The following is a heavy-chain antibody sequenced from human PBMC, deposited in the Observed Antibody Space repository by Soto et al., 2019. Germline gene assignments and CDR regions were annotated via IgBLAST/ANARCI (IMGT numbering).Heavy chain of an antibody. CDR1: GYTFPSYG. Sequence: QVPLVQSGAEVKKPGAAVKVSCKASGYTFPSYGISCVRQAHGQGLEWMGWISAYNGNTNYAQKLQGRVTMTTDTSKSTAYMELRSLRSDDTAVYYCARDRRELGFDPWGQGPLVTVSS. V-gene: IGHV1-18*04. J-gene: IGHJ5*02. CDR3: ARDRRELGFDP. CDR2: ISAYNGNT. D-gene: IGHD1-26*01.